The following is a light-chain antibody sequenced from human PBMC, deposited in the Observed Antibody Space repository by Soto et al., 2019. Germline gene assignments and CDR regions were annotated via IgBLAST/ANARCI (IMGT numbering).Light chain of an antibody. CDR1: TSNIGSKT. Sequence: QSVLTQPPSASGTPGQRVTISCSGSTSNIGSKTINWYQQVPGTAPKLLIYSNNQRPSGVPDRFSGSKSGTSASLAISGLQSEDEADYYCAAWDDSLNGVVFGGGTKVTVL. J-gene: IGLJ2*01. CDR3: AAWDDSLNGVV. CDR2: SNN. V-gene: IGLV1-44*01.